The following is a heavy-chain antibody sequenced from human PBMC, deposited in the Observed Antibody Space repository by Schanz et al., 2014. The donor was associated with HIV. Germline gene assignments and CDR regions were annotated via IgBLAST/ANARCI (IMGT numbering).Heavy chain of an antibody. CDR1: GYTFTNYG. V-gene: IGHV1-18*01. D-gene: IGHD5-12*01. CDR2: INTYYDKT. Sequence: QIQLVQSGAEVKKPGGSVMLSCKASGYTFTNYGISWVRQAPGQGLEWMGWINTYYDKTKYAEKFQDRVTMTADTSTSTAYMELRSLRSDDTAMYYCARDVVATISPKYYYYGMDVWGQGTTVTVSS. CDR3: ARDVVATISPKYYYYGMDV. J-gene: IGHJ6*02.